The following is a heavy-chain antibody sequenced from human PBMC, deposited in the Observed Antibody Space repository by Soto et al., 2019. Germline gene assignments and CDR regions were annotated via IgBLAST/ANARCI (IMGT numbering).Heavy chain of an antibody. J-gene: IGHJ2*01. Sequence: EVQLVESGGDLVQPGGSLSLSCVASGFTFSNYWMHWVRQAPGKGLEWVSRINSDESSRAYADSVKGRFISARDNDKNSLSLEMNSLRGGGTAVYYCARGIDFYFDLLGRGTLGTVSS. CDR2: INSDESSR. V-gene: IGHV3-74*01. CDR1: GFTFSNYW. CDR3: ARGIDFYFDL.